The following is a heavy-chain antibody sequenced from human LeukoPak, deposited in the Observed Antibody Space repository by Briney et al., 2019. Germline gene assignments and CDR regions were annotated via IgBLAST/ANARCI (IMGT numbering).Heavy chain of an antibody. CDR2: IYYSGST. CDR1: GGSISSSSYY. J-gene: IGHJ6*02. V-gene: IGHV4-39*07. D-gene: IGHD3-10*01. CDR3: ARLAYGSGSLRVLYYYYGMDV. Sequence: SETLSLTCTVSGGSISSSSYYWGWIRQPPGKGLEWIGSIYYSGSTYYNPSLKSRVTISVDTSKNQFSLKLSSVTAADTAVYYCARLAYGSGSLRVLYYYYGMDVWGQGTTVTVSS.